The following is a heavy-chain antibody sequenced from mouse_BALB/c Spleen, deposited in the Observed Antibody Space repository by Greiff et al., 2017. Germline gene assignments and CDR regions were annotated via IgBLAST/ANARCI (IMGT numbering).Heavy chain of an antibody. Sequence: QVHVKQSGPELVKPGASVKMSCKASGYTFTDYVISWVKQRTGQGLEWIGEIYPGSGSTYYNEKFKGKATLTADKSSNTAYMQLSSLTSEDSAVYFCARGYYGSPWFAYWGQGTLVTVSA. CDR2: IYPGSGST. V-gene: IGHV1-77*01. D-gene: IGHD1-1*01. CDR1: GYTFTDYV. J-gene: IGHJ3*01. CDR3: ARGYYGSPWFAY.